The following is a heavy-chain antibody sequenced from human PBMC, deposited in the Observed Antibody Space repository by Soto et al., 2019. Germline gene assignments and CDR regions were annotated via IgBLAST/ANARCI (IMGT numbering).Heavy chain of an antibody. D-gene: IGHD1-26*01. Sequence: QVQMVQSGAEVKKPGASVKASCKASNYSFSSFGISWMRQAPGQGLEWMAWINPSNDNTNYAQGLQGRVTLTTDTSTSTAYMELRSLRSDDTAVYFCARDPFYSGSNLQVGYFDSWGQGTLVTVSS. CDR2: INPSNDNT. J-gene: IGHJ4*02. CDR1: NYSFSSFG. CDR3: ARDPFYSGSNLQVGYFDS. V-gene: IGHV1-18*01.